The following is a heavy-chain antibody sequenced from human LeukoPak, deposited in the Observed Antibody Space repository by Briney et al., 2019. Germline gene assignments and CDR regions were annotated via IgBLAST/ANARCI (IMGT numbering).Heavy chain of an antibody. CDR1: GGSISSYY. V-gene: IGHV4-59*01. Sequence: PSETLSLTCTVSGGSISSYYWNWIRQPPGKGLEWIGYIYYSGTTNYNPSLKSRVTISVDTSKNQFSLKLSSVTAADTAVYYCARGAYIAAAQYGYWGQGTLVTVSS. CDR3: ARGAYIAAAQYGY. CDR2: IYYSGTT. J-gene: IGHJ4*02. D-gene: IGHD6-13*01.